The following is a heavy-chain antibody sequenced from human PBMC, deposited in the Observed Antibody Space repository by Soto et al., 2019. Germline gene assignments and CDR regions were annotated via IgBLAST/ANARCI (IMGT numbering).Heavy chain of an antibody. D-gene: IGHD3-9*01. CDR1: GGSISSGGYY. J-gene: IGHJ5*02. CDR3: ARGSGYYDILTGYYTWFDP. CDR2: IYYSGST. V-gene: IGHV4-31*03. Sequence: PSETLSLTCTVSGGSISSGGYYWSWIRQHPGKGLEWIGYIYYSGSTYYNPSLKSRVTISVDTSKNQFSLKLSSVTAADTAVYYCARGSGYYDILTGYYTWFDPWGQGTPVTVSS.